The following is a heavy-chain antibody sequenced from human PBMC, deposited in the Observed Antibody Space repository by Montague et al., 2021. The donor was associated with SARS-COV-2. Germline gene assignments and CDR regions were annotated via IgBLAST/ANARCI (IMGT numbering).Heavy chain of an antibody. CDR3: ARLWDFYGSGGYKNSWFDP. V-gene: IGHV4-39*02. Sequence: SETLSLTCTVSAGSISTNFYYWAWIRQPPGKGLEWIGSISYSGSTYFNPSLESRLTMSVDTSKNHFSLKLSSVTAADTAVYYCARLWDFYGSGGYKNSWFDPWGQGTRVTVSS. CDR1: AGSISTNFYY. CDR2: ISYSGST. J-gene: IGHJ5*02. D-gene: IGHD3-10*01.